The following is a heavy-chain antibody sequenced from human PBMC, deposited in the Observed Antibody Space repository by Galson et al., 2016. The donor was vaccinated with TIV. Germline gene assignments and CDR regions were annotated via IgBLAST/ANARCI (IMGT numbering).Heavy chain of an antibody. CDR2: IDPSGGGT. CDR1: GYRFVDHY. D-gene: IGHD2-21*01. V-gene: IGHV1-46*01. J-gene: IGHJ4*02. Sequence: SVKVSCKASGYRFVDHYLHWVRQAPGQGLEWVGVIDPSGGGTTYAQKFQGRVTMTRDTSTSTVYMELSSLRSDDTAVFYCAVWSNIYYFALWGQGTLITVSS. CDR3: AVWSNIYYFAL.